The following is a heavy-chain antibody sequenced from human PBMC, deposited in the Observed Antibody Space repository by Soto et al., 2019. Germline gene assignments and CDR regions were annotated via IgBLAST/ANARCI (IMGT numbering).Heavy chain of an antibody. J-gene: IGHJ5*02. CDR2: TYFRSKWYN. D-gene: IGHD5-12*01. V-gene: IGHV6-1*01. CDR1: GDSVSSNTAS. CDR3: AKGDNLGPKTGYAFDP. Sequence: PSQTLSLTCAISGDSVSSNTASWNWIRQSPSRGLEWLGRTYFRSKWYNDYAVSVKSRIIISPDTSNNQFSLQLNSVTPEDMAVYFCAKGDNLGPKTGYAFDPWGQGIMVTVSS.